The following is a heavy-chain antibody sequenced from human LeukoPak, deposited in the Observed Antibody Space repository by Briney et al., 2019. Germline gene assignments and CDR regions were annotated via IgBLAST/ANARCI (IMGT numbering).Heavy chain of an antibody. D-gene: IGHD6-19*01. J-gene: IGHJ4*01. CDR2: INSDGSRT. CDR1: GFTFGSYW. Sequence: GGSLRLSCAASGFTFGSYWMHWVRQAPGKGLMWVSRINSDGSRTTYADSVRGRFTISRDNAKSTLYLQMNSLRAEDTAVYYCAKDLAEYIAVAAGEFDYWGQGTLVTVSS. CDR3: AKDLAEYIAVAAGEFDY. V-gene: IGHV3-74*01.